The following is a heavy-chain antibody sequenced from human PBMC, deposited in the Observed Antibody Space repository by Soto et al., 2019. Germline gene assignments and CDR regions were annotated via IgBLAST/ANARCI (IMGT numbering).Heavy chain of an antibody. CDR2: IWYDGSNK. CDR1: GFTFSSYG. J-gene: IGHJ4*02. CDR3: ARDRGEGGMIGQFGY. D-gene: IGHD3-22*01. Sequence: QVQLVESGGGVVQPGRSLRLSCAASGFTFSSYGMHWVRQAPGKGLEWVAVIWYDGSNKYYADSVKGRFTISRDNSKNTLYLQMKRLRAEDTAVYYCARDRGEGGMIGQFGYWGQGTLVTVSS. V-gene: IGHV3-33*01.